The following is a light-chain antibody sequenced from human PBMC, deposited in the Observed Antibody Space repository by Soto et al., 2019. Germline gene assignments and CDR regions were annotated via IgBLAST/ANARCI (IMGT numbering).Light chain of an antibody. CDR1: SSYVGAYNY. CDR2: EVS. V-gene: IGLV2-8*01. CDR3: SSYAGNNIYV. Sequence: QSVLTQPPSASGSPGQSVTISCTGTSSYVGAYNYVSWYQQYPGKAPKLMISEVSRRPSGVPDRFSGSKSGNTASLTVSGLQPEDEDDYYCSSYAGNNIYVFGAGTKVTVL. J-gene: IGLJ1*01.